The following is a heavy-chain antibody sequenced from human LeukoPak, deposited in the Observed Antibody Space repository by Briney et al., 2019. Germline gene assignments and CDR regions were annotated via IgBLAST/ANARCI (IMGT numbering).Heavy chain of an antibody. J-gene: IGHJ4*02. CDR1: GGSFSGYY. CDR3: ARTHRVAARDY. D-gene: IGHD6-19*01. CDR2: INHSGST. V-gene: IGHV4-34*01. Sequence: SETLSLTCAVYGGSFSGYYWSWIRQPPGKGLEWIGEINHSGSTNYNPSLKSRVTISVDTSKNQFSLKLSSVTAADTAVYYCARTHRVAARDYWGQGTLVTVSS.